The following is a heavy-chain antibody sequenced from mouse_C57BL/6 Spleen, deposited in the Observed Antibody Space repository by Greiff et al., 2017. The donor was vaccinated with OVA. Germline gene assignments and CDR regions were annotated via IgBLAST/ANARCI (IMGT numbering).Heavy chain of an antibody. J-gene: IGHJ1*03. D-gene: IGHD2-4*01. CDR2: IYPRSGNT. CDR1: GYTFTSYG. Sequence: VKLQQSGAELARPGASVKLSCKASGYTFTSYGISWVKQRTGQGLEWIGEIYPRSGNTYYNEKFKGKATLTADKSSSTAYMELRSLTSEDSAVYFCAREEVYDYDGYFDVWGTGTTVTVSS. CDR3: AREEVYDYDGYFDV. V-gene: IGHV1-81*01.